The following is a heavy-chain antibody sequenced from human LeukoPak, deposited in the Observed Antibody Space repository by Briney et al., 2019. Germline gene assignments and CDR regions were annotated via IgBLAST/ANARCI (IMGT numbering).Heavy chain of an antibody. V-gene: IGHV4-61*05. J-gene: IGHJ3*02. CDR2: IYYTGST. Sequence: SETLSLTCTVSGGSISSSSYYWGWIRQPPGKGLEWIGYIYYTGSTSYNPSLKSRVSVSVDTSTNQFSLRVTSVTAADTAVYYCARHQTSYDAFDIWGQGTMVTVSS. D-gene: IGHD1-7*01. CDR3: ARHQTSYDAFDI. CDR1: GGSISSSSYY.